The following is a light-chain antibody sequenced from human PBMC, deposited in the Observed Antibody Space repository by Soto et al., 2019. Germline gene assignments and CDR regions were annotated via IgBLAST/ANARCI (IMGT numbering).Light chain of an antibody. CDR3: QVWESSGDQVV. Sequence: SYELTQTSSVSVAPGQTAKITCGGNNIGRKSVHWYQQKAGQAPVLVVHDDSDRPSGIPERFSGSNSANTATLTIIRVAAGDEADYYCQVWESSGDQVVFAGGTKLT. CDR2: DDS. CDR1: NIGRKS. V-gene: IGLV3-21*02. J-gene: IGLJ2*01.